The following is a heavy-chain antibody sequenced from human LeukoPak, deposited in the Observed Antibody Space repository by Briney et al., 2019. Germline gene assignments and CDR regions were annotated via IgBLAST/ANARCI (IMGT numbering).Heavy chain of an antibody. D-gene: IGHD6-13*01. CDR1: GGSISSSSYY. CDR2: IYYSGST. CDR3: ARLVAAAGTYGYYYGMDV. V-gene: IGHV4-39*01. J-gene: IGHJ6*02. Sequence: PSETLSLTCTVSGGSISSSSYYWGWIRQPPGKGLEWIGSIYYSGSTYYNPSLKSRVTISVDTSKNQFSLKLSSVTAADTAVYYCARLVAAAGTYGYYYGMDVWGQGTTVTVSS.